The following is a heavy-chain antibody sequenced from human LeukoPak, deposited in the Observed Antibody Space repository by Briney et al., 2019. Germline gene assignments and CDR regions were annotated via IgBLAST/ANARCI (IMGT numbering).Heavy chain of an antibody. D-gene: IGHD3-22*01. V-gene: IGHV3-30*04. J-gene: IGHJ1*01. CDR1: GFTFSSYA. Sequence: GGSLRLSCAASGFTFSSYAMHWVRQAPGKGLEWVAVISYDGSNKYYADSAKGRFTISRDSSKNTLYQQMNSLRAEDTAVYYCARDYYYDSSGYYYVYFQHWGQGTLVTVSS. CDR3: ARDYYYDSSGYYYVYFQH. CDR2: ISYDGSNK.